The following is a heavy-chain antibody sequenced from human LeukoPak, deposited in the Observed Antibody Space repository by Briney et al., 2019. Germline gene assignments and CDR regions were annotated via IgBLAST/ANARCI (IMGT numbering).Heavy chain of an antibody. Sequence: GASVKVSCKVSGYTLTELSMHWVRQAPGKGLEWMGGFDPEDGETIYAQKFQGRVTMTEDTSTDTAYMELSSLRSEDAAVYYCARVAYYYDSAGLFLNYFYGMDVWGQGTTVTVSS. CDR3: ARVAYYYDSAGLFLNYFYGMDV. CDR2: FDPEDGET. V-gene: IGHV1-24*01. J-gene: IGHJ6*02. D-gene: IGHD3-22*01. CDR1: GYTLTELS.